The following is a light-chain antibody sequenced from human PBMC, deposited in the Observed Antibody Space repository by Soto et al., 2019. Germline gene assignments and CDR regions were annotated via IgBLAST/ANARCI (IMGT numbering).Light chain of an antibody. CDR3: QQYDSYSWT. Sequence: DIQMTQSPSTLSAFAGDTVTITCRASQSISTFLAWYQQKPGKAPKLMIFDASSLKSGVPSRFSGSGSGTEFTLTISSLQPDDFATYYCQQYDSYSWTFGQGTKVDIK. V-gene: IGKV1-5*01. J-gene: IGKJ1*01. CDR1: QSISTF. CDR2: DAS.